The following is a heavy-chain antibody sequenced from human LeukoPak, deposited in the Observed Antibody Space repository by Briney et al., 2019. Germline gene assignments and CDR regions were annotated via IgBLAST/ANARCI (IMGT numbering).Heavy chain of an antibody. J-gene: IGHJ3*02. Sequence: PGGSLRLSCAASGFTFSSYGMHWVRQAPGKGLEWVAVIWYDGSNKYYADSVKGRFTISRDNSKNTLYLQMNSLRAEDTAVYYCARGTRESGYAFDIWSQGTMVTVSS. CDR3: ARGTRESGYAFDI. D-gene: IGHD1-14*01. CDR1: GFTFSSYG. CDR2: IWYDGSNK. V-gene: IGHV3-33*01.